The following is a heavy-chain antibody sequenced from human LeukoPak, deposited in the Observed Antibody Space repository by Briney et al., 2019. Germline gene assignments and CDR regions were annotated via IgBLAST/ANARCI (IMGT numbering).Heavy chain of an antibody. CDR3: ARDVRVGYDSSGYPLDY. CDR1: GGTFSSYA. D-gene: IGHD3-22*01. J-gene: IGHJ4*02. Sequence: SVKVSCKASGGTFSSYAISWVRQAPGQGLEWMGGIIPIFGTANYAQKFQGRVTITTDESTSTAYMELSRLRSEDTAVYYCARDVRVGYDSSGYPLDYWGQGTLVTVSS. V-gene: IGHV1-69*05. CDR2: IIPIFGTA.